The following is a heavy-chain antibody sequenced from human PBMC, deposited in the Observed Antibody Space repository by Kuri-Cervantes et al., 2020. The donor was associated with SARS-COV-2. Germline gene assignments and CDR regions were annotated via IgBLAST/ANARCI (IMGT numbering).Heavy chain of an antibody. Sequence: ASVKVSCKASGYTLKTYGLSWVRQAPGQGLEWMGWISAYNGNTNYAQNLQGRVTMTTDTSTSTAYMELRGLTSDDTAVYYCVRNMYYDFWSAYGDWGQGTLVTVSS. D-gene: IGHD3-3*01. CDR1: GYTLKTYG. CDR2: ISAYNGNT. CDR3: VRNMYYDFWSAYGD. J-gene: IGHJ4*02. V-gene: IGHV1-18*01.